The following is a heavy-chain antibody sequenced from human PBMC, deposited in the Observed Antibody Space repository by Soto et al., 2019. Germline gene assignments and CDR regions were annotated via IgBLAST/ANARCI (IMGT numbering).Heavy chain of an antibody. CDR3: ARGVTCSGGSCYGLGFDY. CDR2: INPSGGST. V-gene: IGHV1-46*01. CDR1: GYTFTSYY. D-gene: IGHD2-15*01. Sequence: QVQLVQSGAEVKKPGASVKVSCKASGYTFTSYYMHWVRQAPGQGLEWMGIINPSGGSTSYAQKFQGRVTITADKSTSTAYMELSSLRSEDTAVYYCARGVTCSGGSCYGLGFDYWGQGTLVTVSS. J-gene: IGHJ4*02.